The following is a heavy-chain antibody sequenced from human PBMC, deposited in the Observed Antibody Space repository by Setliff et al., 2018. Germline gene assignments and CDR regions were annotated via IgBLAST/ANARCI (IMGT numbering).Heavy chain of an antibody. Sequence: GASVKVSCKASGGTFSSYAISWVRQAPGQGLEWMGGIIPILGIANYAQKFQGRATITADKSTSTAYMELSSLRSEDTAVYYCARDLITGTTEYYYGMDAWGQGTTVTVSS. CDR3: ARDLITGTTEYYYGMDA. CDR2: IIPILGIA. D-gene: IGHD1-20*01. J-gene: IGHJ6*02. CDR1: GGTFSSYA. V-gene: IGHV1-69*10.